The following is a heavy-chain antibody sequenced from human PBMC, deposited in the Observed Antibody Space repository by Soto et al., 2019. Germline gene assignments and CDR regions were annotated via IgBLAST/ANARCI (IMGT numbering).Heavy chain of an antibody. Sequence: GSPRLSCEAIGFNVSGVFMNWVRQAPGKGLEWVSVMYSGERAYYSDSVKGRFTISRDSSKNKLLLQLNRLRVEDTAVYYCATRDAAYYYGMNVWGQGTTVTVSS. D-gene: IGHD1-26*01. CDR2: MYSGERA. CDR1: GFNVSGVF. CDR3: ATRDAAYYYGMNV. J-gene: IGHJ6*02. V-gene: IGHV3-53*01.